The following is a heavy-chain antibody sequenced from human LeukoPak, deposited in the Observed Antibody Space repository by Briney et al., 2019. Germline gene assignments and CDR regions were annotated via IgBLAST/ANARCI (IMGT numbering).Heavy chain of an antibody. J-gene: IGHJ4*02. CDR3: ARAKGIAAADPFDY. Sequence: SETLSLTCTVSGYSISSGYYWGWIRQPPGKGLEWIGSIYHSGSTYYNPSLKSRVTISVDTSKNQFSLKLSSVTAADTAVYYCARAKGIAAADPFDYWGQGTLVTVSS. V-gene: IGHV4-38-2*02. D-gene: IGHD6-13*01. CDR2: IYHSGST. CDR1: GYSISSGYY.